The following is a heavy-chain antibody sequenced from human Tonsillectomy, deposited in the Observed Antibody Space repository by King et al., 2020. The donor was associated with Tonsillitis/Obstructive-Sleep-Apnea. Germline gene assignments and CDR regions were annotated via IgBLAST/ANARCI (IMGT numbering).Heavy chain of an antibody. Sequence: QLQESGPGLVKPSQTLSLTCTVSGGSISSGGYYWSWIRQHPGKGLEWSGYIYYSGSTYYNPSLKSRVTISVDTSKNQFSLKLSPVTAADTAVYYCASRIPQLYYFDYWCQWTLVTVSS. CDR3: ASRIPQLYYFDY. CDR1: GGSISSGGYY. D-gene: IGHD1-14*01. CDR2: IYYSGST. J-gene: IGHJ4*02. V-gene: IGHV4-31*03.